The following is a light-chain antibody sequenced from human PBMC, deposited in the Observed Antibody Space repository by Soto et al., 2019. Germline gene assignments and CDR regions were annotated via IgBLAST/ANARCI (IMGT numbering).Light chain of an antibody. CDR3: QQYNKWPLFT. CDR2: GAS. V-gene: IGKV3-15*01. Sequence: ETVLTQSPATFSVSPGERATLSCRASQSIGSNLAWYQQRPGQPPRLLIYGASTRATGVPARFSGSGSGTEFSPTINSLQSEDFALYYCQQYNKWPLFTFGPGTKGDIK. CDR1: QSIGSN. J-gene: IGKJ3*01.